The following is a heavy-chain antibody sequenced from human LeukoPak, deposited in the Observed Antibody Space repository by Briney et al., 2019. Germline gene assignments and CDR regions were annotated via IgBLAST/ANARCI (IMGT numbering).Heavy chain of an antibody. Sequence: SETLSLTCTVSGGSISPSYWSWIRQPPGKGLEWIGYIYHTGSTNYNPSLKSRVTISVDTSKNQFSLTLSSVTAADTAVFYCARGALLTGYSTWGQGTLATVSS. J-gene: IGHJ5*02. V-gene: IGHV4-59*12. CDR1: GGSISPSY. D-gene: IGHD3-9*01. CDR2: IYHTGST. CDR3: ARGALLTGYST.